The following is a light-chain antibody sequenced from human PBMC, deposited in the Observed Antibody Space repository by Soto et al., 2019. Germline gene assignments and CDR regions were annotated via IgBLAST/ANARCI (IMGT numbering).Light chain of an antibody. CDR2: RNN. V-gene: IGLV1-47*01. J-gene: IGLJ2*01. Sequence: QAVVTQPPSASGTPGQRVTISCSGSSSNIGSNYVYWYQQLPGTAPKLLIDRNNQRPSGVPDRFSGSKSGTSASLAISGLRSEDEADYYCAAWDDSLSGQGVFGGGTQLTVL. CDR3: AAWDDSLSGQGV. CDR1: SSNIGSNY.